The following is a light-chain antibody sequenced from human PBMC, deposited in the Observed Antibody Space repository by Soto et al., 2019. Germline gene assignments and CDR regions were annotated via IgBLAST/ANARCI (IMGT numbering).Light chain of an antibody. CDR3: GEWDRTLSGGPAV. V-gene: IGLV1-51*01. CDR2: DNN. CDR1: SSNIGNNY. J-gene: IGLJ3*02. Sequence: QSVLTQPPSVSAAPGQRVTISCSGSSSNIGNNYVSWYQQFPGTAPRLLIYDNNQRPSGIPARFSGSKSGTSATLAITGLDLGDEADYYCGEWDRTLSGGPAVFGKGTKLTAL.